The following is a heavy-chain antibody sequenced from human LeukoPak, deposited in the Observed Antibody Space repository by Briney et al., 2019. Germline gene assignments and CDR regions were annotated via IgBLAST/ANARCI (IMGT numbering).Heavy chain of an antibody. CDR3: VRDLSPYGSGTYAD. D-gene: IGHD3-10*01. V-gene: IGHV3-21*01. CDR2: ISTRSNYI. J-gene: IGHJ4*02. Sequence: GGSLRLSCAASGFNFSTSTMNWVRQAPGKGLEWVSYISTRSNYIYYADSVKGRFTISRDNAKNSLYLQMNSLRAEDTAVYYCVRDLSPYGSGTYADWGQGALVTVSS. CDR1: GFNFSTST.